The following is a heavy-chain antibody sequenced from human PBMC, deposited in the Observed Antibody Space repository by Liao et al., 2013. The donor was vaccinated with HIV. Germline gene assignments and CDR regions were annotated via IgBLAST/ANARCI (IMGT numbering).Heavy chain of an antibody. V-gene: IGHV4-34*02. J-gene: IGHJ5*02. Sequence: QVQLQQWGAGLLKPSETLSLTCAVYGGSFSSHYWSWIRQSPGKGLEWIGEIKHSGSTTHNPSLKSRVTMSVDTSKKQFSLKLSSVTAADTGIYYCTRDFLTWGQGTPVTVS. CDR3: TRDFLT. CDR1: GGSFSSHY. D-gene: IGHD3-3*01. CDR2: IKHSGST.